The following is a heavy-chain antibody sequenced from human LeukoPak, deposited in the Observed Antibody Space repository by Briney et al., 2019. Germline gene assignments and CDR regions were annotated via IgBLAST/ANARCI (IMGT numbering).Heavy chain of an antibody. Sequence: SETLSLTCAVYGGSFSGYYWSWIRQPPGKGLEWIGEINHSGSTNYNPSLKSRGTISVDTSKNQFSLKLSSVTAADTAVYYCARGAKQFSSAFDLWGQGTMVAVSS. D-gene: IGHD5-24*01. CDR3: ARGAKQFSSAFDL. J-gene: IGHJ3*01. CDR2: INHSGST. CDR1: GGSFSGYY. V-gene: IGHV4-34*01.